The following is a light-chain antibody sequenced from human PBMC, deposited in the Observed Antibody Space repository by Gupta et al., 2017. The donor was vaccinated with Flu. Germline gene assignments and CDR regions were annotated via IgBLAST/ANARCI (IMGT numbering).Light chain of an antibody. CDR2: KAS. Sequence: GDRVTITCRASQSISSWLAWYQQKPGKAPKILIQKASNLESGVPSRFTCSGSGTEFTLTVNSLQPDDFASYYCQQYSTSPLTFGGGTKVGIE. V-gene: IGKV1-5*03. CDR1: QSISSW. CDR3: QQYSTSPLT. J-gene: IGKJ4*01.